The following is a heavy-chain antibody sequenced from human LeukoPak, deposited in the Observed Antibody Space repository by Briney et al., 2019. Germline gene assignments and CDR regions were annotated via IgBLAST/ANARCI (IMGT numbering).Heavy chain of an antibody. J-gene: IGHJ4*02. CDR3: ARQVAGVYYFDY. CDR1: GGSISSYY. CDR2: IYTSGST. V-gene: IGHV4-4*07. D-gene: IGHD6-19*01. Sequence: SQTLSLTCTVSGGSISSYYWSWIRQPAGKGLEWIGRIYTSGSTSYNPSLKSRVTISVDRSKNQFSLKLRSVTAADTAVYYCARQVAGVYYFDYWGQGTLVTVSS.